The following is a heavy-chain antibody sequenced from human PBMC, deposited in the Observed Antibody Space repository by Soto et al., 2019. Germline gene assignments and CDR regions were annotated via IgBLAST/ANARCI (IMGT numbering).Heavy chain of an antibody. J-gene: IGHJ3*02. CDR3: ARGHCSCTACQRWAFDI. D-gene: IGHD2-2*01. CDR1: GGSMSSHY. V-gene: IGHV4-59*11. CDR2: IYYSGST. Sequence: QVQLQESGPGLVKPSETLSLTCTVSGGSMSSHYWAWIRQPPGKGLEWIGYIYYSGSTSYNPSLKSRLTISVDTSKSQFSLRLTSVTAADTAVYYCARGHCSCTACQRWAFDIWGQGTMVTVSS.